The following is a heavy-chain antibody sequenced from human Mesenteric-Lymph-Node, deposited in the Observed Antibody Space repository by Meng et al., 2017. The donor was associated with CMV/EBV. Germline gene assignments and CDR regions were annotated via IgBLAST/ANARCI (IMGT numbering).Heavy chain of an antibody. V-gene: IGHV3-30*02. J-gene: IGHJ3*02. CDR3: AKDQYSGSYGDDAFDI. CDR2: IYYDGSNK. D-gene: IGHD1-26*01. CDR1: GFTFSTYG. Sequence: GESLKISCAASGFTFSTYGVHWVRQAPGKGLEWVAVIYYDGSNKYYADSVKGRFTISRDNSKNTLYLQMNSLRAEDTAVYYCAKDQYSGSYGDDAFDIWGQGTMVTVSS.